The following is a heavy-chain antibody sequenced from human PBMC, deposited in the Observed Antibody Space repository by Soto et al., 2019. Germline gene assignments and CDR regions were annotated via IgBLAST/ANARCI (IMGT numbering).Heavy chain of an antibody. V-gene: IGHV3-48*02. Sequence: EVQLVESGGGLVQRGGSLRLSCAASGFTFSSFSMNWVRQAPGRGLEWISCIGGGGRLISYADSVKGRFAISRDNAQNSLYLQMDSLRDEDTAVYYCARDLGWAFDCWGQGTLVTVSS. D-gene: IGHD6-19*01. CDR1: GFTFSSFS. CDR3: ARDLGWAFDC. CDR2: IGGGGRLI. J-gene: IGHJ4*02.